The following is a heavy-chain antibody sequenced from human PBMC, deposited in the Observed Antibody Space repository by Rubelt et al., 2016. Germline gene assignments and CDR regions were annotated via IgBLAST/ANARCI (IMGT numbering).Heavy chain of an antibody. D-gene: IGHD6-13*01. V-gene: IGHV4-34*01. CDR1: GGSFSGYY. J-gene: IGHJ6*02. CDR2: IYYSGST. CDR3: ARHGRAAARYYV. Sequence: QVQLQQWGAGLLKPSETLSLTCAVYGGSFSGYYWSWIRQPPGKGLEWIGSIYYSGSTYYNPSLKSRVTISVDTSKNQFSLKLSSVTAADTAVYYCARHGRAAARYYVWGQGTTVTVSS.